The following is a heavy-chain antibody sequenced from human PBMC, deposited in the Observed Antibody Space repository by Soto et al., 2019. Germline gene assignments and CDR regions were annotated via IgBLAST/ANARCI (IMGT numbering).Heavy chain of an antibody. V-gene: IGHV4-4*02. CDR2: IHQSGIS. Sequence: TSETLSLTCAVSSASIDSNWNWVRQPPGKGLEWIGEIHQSGISYKNPSLKSRVTMSVDKSKKQFSLNLSSVTAADTAIYFCARSFGWYAFDQWGQGTLVTVS. CDR3: ARSFGWYAFDQ. J-gene: IGHJ4*02. D-gene: IGHD6-19*01. CDR1: SASIDSN.